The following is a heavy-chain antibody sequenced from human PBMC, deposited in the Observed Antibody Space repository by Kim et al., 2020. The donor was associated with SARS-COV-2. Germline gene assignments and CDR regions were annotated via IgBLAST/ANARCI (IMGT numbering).Heavy chain of an antibody. CDR2: TYYASKWFS. CDR1: GDSVSNKNAA. Sequence: SQTLSLTCAILGDSVSNKNAAWNWIRQSPSRGLEWLGRTYYASKWFSDYAISLKSRITISSDTSKNHFSLHLNSVTPEDTAVDFCARVSMAGNIDSWGQG. CDR3: ARVSMAGNIDS. D-gene: IGHD6-19*01. J-gene: IGHJ4*02. V-gene: IGHV6-1*01.